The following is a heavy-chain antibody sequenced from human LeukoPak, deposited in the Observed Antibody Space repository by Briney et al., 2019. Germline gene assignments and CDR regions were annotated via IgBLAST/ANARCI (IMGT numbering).Heavy chain of an antibody. CDR2: MNPNSGNT. CDR1: GYTFTRYD. Sequence: ASVKVSCKASGYTFTRYDINWVRQATGQGLEWMGWMNPNSGNTGYAQKFQGRVTMTRNTSISTAYMELSSLRSEDTAVYYCARGGYSSSWYNWFDPWGQGTLVTVSS. V-gene: IGHV1-8*01. J-gene: IGHJ5*02. D-gene: IGHD6-13*01. CDR3: ARGGYSSSWYNWFDP.